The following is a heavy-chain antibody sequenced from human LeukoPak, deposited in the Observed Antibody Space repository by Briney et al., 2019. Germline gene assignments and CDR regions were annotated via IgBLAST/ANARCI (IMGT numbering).Heavy chain of an antibody. J-gene: IGHJ4*02. CDR2: IYYSGST. D-gene: IGHD1-26*01. Sequence: SETLSLTCTVSGGSISSYYWSWLRQPPGKGLEWIGYIYYSGSTNYNPSLKSRVIISVDTSKNQFSLKLSSVTAADTAVYYCARDREVPGYFDYWGQGTLVTVSS. V-gene: IGHV4-59*01. CDR1: GGSISSYY. CDR3: ARDREVPGYFDY.